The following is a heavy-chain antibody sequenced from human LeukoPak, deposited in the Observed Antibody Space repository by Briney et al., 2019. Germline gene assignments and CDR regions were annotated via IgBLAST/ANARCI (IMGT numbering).Heavy chain of an antibody. CDR2: FYYTGTT. V-gene: IGHV4-39*01. Sequence: ASGTLSLICSVSGGSINTASYYWGWIRQPPGKGLELIGNFYYTGTTFYNSSLQSRVTISVNTSKNQFSLKLTSVTATDTSVYYCAGMKATGTSRGYIDVWGKGTTVTVSS. CDR1: GGSINTASYY. J-gene: IGHJ6*03. CDR3: AGMKATGTSRGYIDV. D-gene: IGHD1-1*01.